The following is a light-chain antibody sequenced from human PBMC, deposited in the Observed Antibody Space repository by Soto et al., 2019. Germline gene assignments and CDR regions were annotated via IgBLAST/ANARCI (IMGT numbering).Light chain of an antibody. CDR3: QNYNSAPWT. CDR1: QDITDY. Sequence: IRMTQSPSSLSASVGDRVTITCRASQDITDYLAWYQQKPGQVPKLLIYAASTLQSGVPSRFTGSGSGTDFTLTISGLQPEDFAIYYCQNYNSAPWTFGQGTKVDIK. J-gene: IGKJ1*01. V-gene: IGKV1-27*01. CDR2: AAS.